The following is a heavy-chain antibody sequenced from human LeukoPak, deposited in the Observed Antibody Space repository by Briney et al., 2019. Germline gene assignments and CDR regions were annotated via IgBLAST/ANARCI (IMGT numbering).Heavy chain of an antibody. D-gene: IGHD5-18*01. J-gene: IGHJ4*02. CDR2: IWYDGSNK. V-gene: IGHV3-33*01. CDR1: GFTFSSYG. CDR3: AREEAELWFSY. Sequence: GGSLRLSCAASGFTFSSYGMHWVRQAPGKGLEWVAAIWYDGSNKYYADSVKGRFTISRDNSKNTLYLQMNSLRAEDTAVYYCAREEAELWFSYWGRGTGVTVSS.